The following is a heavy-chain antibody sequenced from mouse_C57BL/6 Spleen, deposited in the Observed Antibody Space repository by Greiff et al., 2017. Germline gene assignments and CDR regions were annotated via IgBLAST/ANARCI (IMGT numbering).Heavy chain of an antibody. J-gene: IGHJ4*01. CDR1: GYAFSSYW. CDR2: IYPGDGDT. CDR3: ARLRRDYAMDY. V-gene: IGHV1-80*01. D-gene: IGHD2-4*01. Sequence: QVQLQQSGAELVKPGASVKISCKASGYAFSSYWMNWVKQRPGKGLEWIGQIYPGDGDTNYNGKFKGKATLTADKSSSTAYMQLSSLTSEDSAVYFCARLRRDYAMDYWGQGTSVTVSS.